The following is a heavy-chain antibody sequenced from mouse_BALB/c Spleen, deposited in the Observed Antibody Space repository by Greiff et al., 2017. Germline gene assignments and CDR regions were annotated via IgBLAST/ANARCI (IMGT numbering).Heavy chain of an antibody. D-gene: IGHD1-1*01. V-gene: IGHV5-4*02. Sequence: EVMLVESGGGLVKPGGSLKLSCAASGFTFSDYYMYWVRQTPEKRLEWVATISDGGSYTYYPDSVKGRFTISRDNAKNNLYLQMSSLKSEDTAMYYCARIFITTGMDYWGQGTSVTVSS. CDR1: GFTFSDYY. J-gene: IGHJ4*01. CDR3: ARIFITTGMDY. CDR2: ISDGGSYT.